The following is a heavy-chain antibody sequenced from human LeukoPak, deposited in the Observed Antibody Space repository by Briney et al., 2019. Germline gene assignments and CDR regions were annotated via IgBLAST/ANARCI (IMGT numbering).Heavy chain of an antibody. CDR3: ARETHFEY. CDR1: GFSFSTYS. Sequence: GGSLRLSCAASGFSFSTYSMSWVRPAPGKGLGWISYISSNSRTIVYADSVKGPLTISRDNAKNSVFLQMNSLRDEDTALYYCARETHFEYWGQGTLVIVSS. V-gene: IGHV3-48*02. J-gene: IGHJ4*02. CDR2: ISSNSRTI.